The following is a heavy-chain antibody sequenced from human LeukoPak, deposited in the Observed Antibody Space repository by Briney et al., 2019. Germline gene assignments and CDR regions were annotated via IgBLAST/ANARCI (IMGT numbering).Heavy chain of an antibody. V-gene: IGHV3-23*01. D-gene: IGHD6-13*01. CDR3: AREFYGIAAAGSLNYYYMDV. J-gene: IGHJ6*03. CDR2: ISGSGHNT. CDR1: GFTFSNYG. Sequence: GGSLRLSCAASGFTFSNYGMNWVRQAPGKGLEWVSAISGSGHNTYYADSVKGRFTISRDNSKNTLYLQMNSLRAEDTAVYYCAREFYGIAAAGSLNYYYMDVWGKGTTVTISS.